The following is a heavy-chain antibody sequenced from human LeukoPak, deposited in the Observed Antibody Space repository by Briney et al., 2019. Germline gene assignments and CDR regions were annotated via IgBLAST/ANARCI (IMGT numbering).Heavy chain of an antibody. CDR2: IIPILGIA. CDR1: GGTFSSYA. D-gene: IGHD3-10*01. Sequence: GASVKVSCKASGGTFSSYAISLVRQAPGQGLEWMGRIIPILGIANYAQKFQGRVTITADKSTSTAYMELSSLRSEDTAVYYCARGFAYYYGSGSYMADYWGQGTLVTVSS. V-gene: IGHV1-69*04. CDR3: ARGFAYYYGSGSYMADY. J-gene: IGHJ4*02.